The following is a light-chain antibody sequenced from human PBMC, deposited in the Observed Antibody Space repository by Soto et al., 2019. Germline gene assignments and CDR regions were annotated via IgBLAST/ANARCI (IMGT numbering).Light chain of an antibody. J-gene: IGLJ3*02. V-gene: IGLV6-57*01. CDR2: DDN. CDR3: HSYDATNQV. Sequence: NFMLTQPHSVSESPGKTVIISCTRSSGSIASNYVQWYQQRPGSSPTTVIYDDNQRPSGVPDRFSGSIDSSSNSASLTISGLENEDESYYFCHSYDATNQVFGGGTKLTVL. CDR1: SGSIASNY.